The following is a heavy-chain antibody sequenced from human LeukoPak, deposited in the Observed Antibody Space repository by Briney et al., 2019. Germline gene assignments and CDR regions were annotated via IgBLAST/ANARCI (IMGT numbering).Heavy chain of an antibody. J-gene: IGHJ3*02. CDR1: GLTFSNYW. V-gene: IGHV3-74*01. CDR3: ARGALQQLVLRNAFDI. Sequence: GSLRLSCAVSGLTFSNYWMHWVRQAPGKGLVWVSRISNDGTSTSYADSVKGRFTISRDNAKNSLYLQMNSLRAEDTAAYYCARGALQQLVLRNAFDIWGQGTMVTVSS. D-gene: IGHD6-6*01. CDR2: ISNDGTST.